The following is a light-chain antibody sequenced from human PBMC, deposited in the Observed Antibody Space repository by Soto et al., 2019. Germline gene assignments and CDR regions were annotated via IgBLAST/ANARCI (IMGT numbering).Light chain of an antibody. Sequence: EIVLTQSPGTLSLSPGERATLSCRASQSVRSSYLAWYQQKSGQAPRLLIHGASSRATGIPDRFSGSGSGTDFTLTISRLEPEDFAVYYCQQYGSSPLTFGGGAKVEIK. V-gene: IGKV3-20*01. CDR2: GAS. CDR1: QSVRSSY. CDR3: QQYGSSPLT. J-gene: IGKJ4*01.